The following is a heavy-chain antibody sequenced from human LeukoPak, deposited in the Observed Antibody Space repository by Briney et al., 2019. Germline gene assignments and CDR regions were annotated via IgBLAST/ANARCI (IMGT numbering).Heavy chain of an antibody. V-gene: IGHV4-34*01. J-gene: IGHJ4*02. D-gene: IGHD1-26*01. Sequence: PSETLSPTCAVYGGSFSGYYWSWIRQPPGKGLEWIGEINHRGGTNHNPSLKSRVTISVDTSKNQFSLKLSSVTAADTAVYYCASGSYHTPVDYWGQGTLVTVSS. CDR2: INHRGGT. CDR3: ASGSYHTPVDY. CDR1: GGSFSGYY.